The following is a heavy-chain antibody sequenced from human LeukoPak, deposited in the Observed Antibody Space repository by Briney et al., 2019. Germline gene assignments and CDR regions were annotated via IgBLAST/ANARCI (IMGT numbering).Heavy chain of an antibody. CDR2: IYYSSWST. CDR3: ASQVYCSAGSCYSNF. Sequence: PSETLSLTCTISGGSISSRTYFWGSIRQPPGKGLEWIGNIYYSSWSTYYNPSLESRVTISVDTSKNQFSLKLSSVTAADTAVYYCASQVYCSAGSCYSNFWGQGTLVTVSS. D-gene: IGHD2-15*01. V-gene: IGHV4-39*01. CDR1: GGSISSRTYF. J-gene: IGHJ4*02.